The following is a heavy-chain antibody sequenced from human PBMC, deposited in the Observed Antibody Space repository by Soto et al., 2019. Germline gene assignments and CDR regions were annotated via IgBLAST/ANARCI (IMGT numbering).Heavy chain of an antibody. J-gene: IGHJ6*02. CDR3: ARDPGYSYGHYYYYYGMDV. Sequence: SETLSLTCTVSGGSVSSGSYYWSWIRQPPGKRLEWIGYIYYSGSTNYSNSLKSRVTISVDTSKNQFYLKLNSETAADTAVYYCARDPGYSYGHYYYYYGMDVGGQGTTVTVS. D-gene: IGHD5-18*01. CDR1: GGSVSSGSYY. V-gene: IGHV4-61*01. CDR2: IYYSGST.